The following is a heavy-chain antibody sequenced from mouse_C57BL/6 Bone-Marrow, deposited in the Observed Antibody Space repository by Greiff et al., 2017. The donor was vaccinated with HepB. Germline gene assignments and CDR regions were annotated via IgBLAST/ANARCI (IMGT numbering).Heavy chain of an antibody. Sequence: EVQGVESGGGLVKPGGSLKLSCAASGFTFSDYYMAWVRQVPEKGLEWVANINYDGSSTYYLDSLKSRFIISRDNAKNILYLQMSSLKSEDTATYYCARDGYAMDYWGQGTSVTVSS. V-gene: IGHV5-16*01. J-gene: IGHJ4*01. CDR3: ARDGYAMDY. CDR1: GFTFSDYY. CDR2: INYDGSST.